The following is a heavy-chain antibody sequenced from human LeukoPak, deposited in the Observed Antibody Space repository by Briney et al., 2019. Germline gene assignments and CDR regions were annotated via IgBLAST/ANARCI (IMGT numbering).Heavy chain of an antibody. D-gene: IGHD5-24*01. V-gene: IGHV3-23*01. CDR3: AKKMTITGWLYYFDY. CDR1: GFTFSRHG. CDR2: ISDSGDST. Sequence: PGGSLRLSCAVSGFTFSRHGMSWVRQAPGRGLEWVSAISDSGDSTYYADSVKGRFTVSRDNSKNTLYLQMNSLRAEDTAVYYCAKKMTITGWLYYFDYWGQGTLVTVSS. J-gene: IGHJ4*02.